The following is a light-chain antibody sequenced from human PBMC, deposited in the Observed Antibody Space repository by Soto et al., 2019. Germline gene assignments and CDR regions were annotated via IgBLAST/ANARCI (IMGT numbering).Light chain of an antibody. CDR3: LQRTTWPYT. J-gene: IGKJ2*01. V-gene: IGKV3-11*01. Sequence: EIVLTQSPATLSLSPGERATLSCRASQSVSSYLAWYQQKPGQALRLLIYDASNRATGIPARFSGSGSGTDFTLTISSLEPEDFAVYYCLQRTTWPYTFGQGTTLDIK. CDR1: QSVSSY. CDR2: DAS.